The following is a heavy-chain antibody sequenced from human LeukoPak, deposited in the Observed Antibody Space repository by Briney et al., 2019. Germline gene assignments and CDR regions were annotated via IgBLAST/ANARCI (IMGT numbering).Heavy chain of an antibody. J-gene: IGHJ6*03. Sequence: GASVKVSCKASGFTFTSSAMQWVRQARGQRLEWIGWIVVGSGNTNYAQKFQERVTITRDMSTSTAYMELSSLRSEDTAVYYCARDGPLWFGEQDYYYMDVWGKGTTVTISS. CDR3: ARDGPLWFGEQDYYYMDV. CDR1: GFTFTSSA. D-gene: IGHD3-10*01. V-gene: IGHV1-58*02. CDR2: IVVGSGNT.